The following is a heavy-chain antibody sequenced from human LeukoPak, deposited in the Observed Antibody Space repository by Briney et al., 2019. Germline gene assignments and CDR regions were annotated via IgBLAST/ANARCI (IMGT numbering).Heavy chain of an antibody. D-gene: IGHD3-3*01. CDR3: ARGYYDFWSGYFETSDYYYYMDV. V-gene: IGHV3-21*01. Sequence: GGSLRLSCAASGFTFSSYSMNWVRQAPGKGLEWVSSISSSSYIYYADSVKGRFTISRDNAKNSLYLQMNSLRAEDTAVYYCARGYYDFWSGYFETSDYYYYMDVWGKGTTVTVSS. J-gene: IGHJ6*03. CDR2: ISSSSYI. CDR1: GFTFSSYS.